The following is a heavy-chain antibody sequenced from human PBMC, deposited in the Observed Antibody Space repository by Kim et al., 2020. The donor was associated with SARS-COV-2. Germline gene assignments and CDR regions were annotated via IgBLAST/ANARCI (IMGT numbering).Heavy chain of an antibody. J-gene: IGHJ6*03. Sequence: SETLSLTCAVYGGSFSGYYWSWIRQPPGKGLEWIGEINHCGSTNYNPSLKSRVTISVDTSKNQLSLKLSSVTAAATAVYYCASLPPATVTHRPYPYYYMDVWGKRSTATVPS. V-gene: IGHV4-34*01. CDR1: GGSFSGYY. CDR3: ASLPPATVTHRPYPYYYMDV. CDR2: INHCGST. D-gene: IGHD4-17*01.